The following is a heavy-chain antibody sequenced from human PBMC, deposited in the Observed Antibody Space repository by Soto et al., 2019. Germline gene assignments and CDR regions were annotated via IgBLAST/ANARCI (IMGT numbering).Heavy chain of an antibody. J-gene: IGHJ3*02. CDR3: AWGGMYDFWSGDSAFDI. CDR1: GGTFSSYA. CDR2: IIPIFGTA. D-gene: IGHD3-3*01. Sequence: ASVKVSCKASGGTFSSYAISWVRQAPGQGLEWMGGIIPIFGTANYAQKFQGRVTITADESTSTAYMQLSSLRSEDTAVYYCAWGGMYDFWSGDSAFDIWGQGTMVTVSS. V-gene: IGHV1-69*13.